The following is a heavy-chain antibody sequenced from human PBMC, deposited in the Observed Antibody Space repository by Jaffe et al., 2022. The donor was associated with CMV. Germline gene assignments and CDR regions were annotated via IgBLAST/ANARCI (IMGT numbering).Heavy chain of an antibody. Sequence: EVQLVESGGGLVQPGGSLRLSCAASGFTFSSYAMSWVRQAPGKGLEWVSAISGSGGSTYYADSVKGRFTISRDNSKNTLYLQMNSLRAEDTAVYYCAKSSGSSWYSYYYYMDVWGKGTTVTVSS. J-gene: IGHJ6*03. D-gene: IGHD6-13*01. CDR2: ISGSGGST. CDR3: AKSSGSSWYSYYYYMDV. V-gene: IGHV3-23*04. CDR1: GFTFSSYA.